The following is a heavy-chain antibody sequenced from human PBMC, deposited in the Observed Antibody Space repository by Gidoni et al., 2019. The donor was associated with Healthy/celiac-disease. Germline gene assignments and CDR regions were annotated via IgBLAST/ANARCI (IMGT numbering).Heavy chain of an antibody. CDR1: GYTFTSYY. V-gene: IGHV1-46*01. J-gene: IGHJ6*02. CDR3: ASYNVVVPAAGNDYYYYGMDV. Sequence: QVQLVQSGAEVKKPGASVKVSCQASGYTFTSYYIHWVRQAPGQGLEWMGIINPSGVSTSYAQKFQGRVTMTSDTSTSTVYMELSSLRSEDTAVYYCASYNVVVPAAGNDYYYYGMDVWGQGTTVTVSS. CDR2: INPSGVST. D-gene: IGHD2-2*01.